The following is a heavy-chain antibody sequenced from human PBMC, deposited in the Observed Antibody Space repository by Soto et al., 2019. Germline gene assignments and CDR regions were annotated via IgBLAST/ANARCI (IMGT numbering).Heavy chain of an antibody. D-gene: IGHD6-13*01. Sequence: GASVKVSCKASGYTFTSSYMHWVRQAPGQGLEWMGIINPSGGSTSYAQKFQGRVTMTRDTSTSTVYMELSSLRSEDTAVYYCARERRAAAGTGDYYYYGMDVWGQGTTVTVSS. J-gene: IGHJ6*02. V-gene: IGHV1-46*01. CDR3: ARERRAAAGTGDYYYYGMDV. CDR1: GYTFTSSY. CDR2: INPSGGST.